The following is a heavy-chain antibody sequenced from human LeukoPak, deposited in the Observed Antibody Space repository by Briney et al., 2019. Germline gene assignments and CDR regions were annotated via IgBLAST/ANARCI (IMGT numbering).Heavy chain of an antibody. Sequence: SVKVSCKASGGTFSSYTISWVRQAPGQGLEWIGRIIPTLGIANYAQKFQGRVTITADKSTSTAYMELSSLRSEDTAVYYCARDLRYSSNWFDPWGQGTLVTVSS. D-gene: IGHD6-13*01. J-gene: IGHJ5*02. CDR3: ARDLRYSSNWFDP. CDR2: IIPTLGIA. CDR1: GGTFSSYT. V-gene: IGHV1-69*04.